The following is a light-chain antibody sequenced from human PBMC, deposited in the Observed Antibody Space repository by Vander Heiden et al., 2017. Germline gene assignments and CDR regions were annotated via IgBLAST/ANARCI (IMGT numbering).Light chain of an antibody. J-gene: IGLJ1*01. CDR2: RDA. CDR3: QVWDSSTGV. Sequence: SYGLTQPLSVSVALGQTASIPCELDNIRNKDVHWYQQKPGQAPVLVIYRDANRPSGIPERFSGFNSGNTATLTISGAQAGDEAGYYYQVWDSSTGVFGTGTKVTVL. V-gene: IGLV3-9*01. CDR1: NIRNKD.